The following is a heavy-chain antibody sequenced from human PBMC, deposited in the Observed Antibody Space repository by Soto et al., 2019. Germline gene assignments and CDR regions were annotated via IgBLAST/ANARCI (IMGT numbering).Heavy chain of an antibody. D-gene: IGHD3-22*01. CDR1: GGTFSSYA. V-gene: IGHV1-69*13. Sequence: GASVKVSCKASGGTFSSYAISWVRQAPGQGLEWMGGIIPILGTANYAQKFQGRVTITADESTSTAYMELSSLRSEDTAVYYCARAANYYDSSGYYWDPDAFDIWGQGTMVTVSS. J-gene: IGHJ3*02. CDR3: ARAANYYDSSGYYWDPDAFDI. CDR2: IIPILGTA.